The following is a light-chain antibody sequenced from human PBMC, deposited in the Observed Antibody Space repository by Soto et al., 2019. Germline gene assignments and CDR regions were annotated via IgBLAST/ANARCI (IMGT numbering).Light chain of an antibody. CDR1: QSVRSNY. J-gene: IGKJ2*01. CDR3: QQYAGSPRT. Sequence: EIVLTQSPGTLSLSPGETATLFCRASQSVRSNYLAWYQQKPGQAPRLLIYDASSRATGIPDRFSGSGSDTDFTLTISRLEPEDFAVYYCQQYAGSPRTFGQGTKLEIK. V-gene: IGKV3-20*01. CDR2: DAS.